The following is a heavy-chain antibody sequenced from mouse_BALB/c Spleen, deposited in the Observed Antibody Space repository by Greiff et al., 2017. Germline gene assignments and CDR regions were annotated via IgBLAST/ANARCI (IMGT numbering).Heavy chain of an antibody. CDR1: GFTFSSYA. V-gene: IGHV5-6-5*01. D-gene: IGHD1-2*01. J-gene: IGHJ2*01. Sequence: EVQGVESGGGLVKPGGSLKLSCAASGFTFSSYAMSWVRQTPEKRLEWVASISSGGSTYYPDSVKGRFTISRDNARNILYLQMSSLRSEDTAMYYCARGRGYGDYWGQGTTLTVSS. CDR2: ISSGGST. CDR3: ARGRGYGDY.